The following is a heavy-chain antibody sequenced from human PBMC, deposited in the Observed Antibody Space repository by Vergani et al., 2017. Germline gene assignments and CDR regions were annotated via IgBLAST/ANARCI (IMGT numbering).Heavy chain of an antibody. D-gene: IGHD4-17*01. V-gene: IGHV1-69*06. CDR1: VGTFSSYA. CDR2: IIPSFGTA. J-gene: IGHJ4*02. Sequence: QVQLVQSGAEVKKPGSSVKVSCKASVGTFSSYAISWVRQAPGKGLEWMGGIIPSFGTANYAQKFQGRVTITADKSTSTAYMELSSLRSEDTAVYYCARDPDCGEYADDYWGQGTLVTVSS. CDR3: ARDPDCGEYADDY.